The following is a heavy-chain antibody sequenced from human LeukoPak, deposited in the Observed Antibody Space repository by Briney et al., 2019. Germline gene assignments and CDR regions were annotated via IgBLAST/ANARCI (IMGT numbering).Heavy chain of an antibody. CDR3: ARDMGWQQFDQ. J-gene: IGHJ4*02. Sequence: GGTLRLSCAASGFTFSSYGMTWVRQAPGKGLERVANINKDGGERYYMESVKGRFTISRDNAKNSLYLQMNSLTVEDTAVYYCARDMGWQQFDQWGQGTLVTVSS. CDR2: INKDGGER. CDR1: GFTFSSYG. D-gene: IGHD5-24*01. V-gene: IGHV3-7*01.